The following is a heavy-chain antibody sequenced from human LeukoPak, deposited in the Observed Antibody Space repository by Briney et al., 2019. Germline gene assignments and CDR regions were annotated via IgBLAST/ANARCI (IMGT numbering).Heavy chain of an antibody. CDR2: ISYDGSNK. J-gene: IGHJ4*02. Sequence: PGRSLRLSCAASGFTFSSYAMHWVRQAPGKGLEWVAVISYDGSNKYYADSVKGRFTISRDNSKNTLYLQMNSLRAEDTAVYYCARDRHRYCDFWSGYYTGFLDYWGQGTLVTVSS. CDR3: ARDRHRYCDFWSGYYTGFLDY. V-gene: IGHV3-30-3*01. CDR1: GFTFSSYA. D-gene: IGHD3-3*01.